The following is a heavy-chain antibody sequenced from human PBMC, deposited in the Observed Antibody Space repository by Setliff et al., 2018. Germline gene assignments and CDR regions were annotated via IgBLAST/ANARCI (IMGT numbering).Heavy chain of an antibody. CDR3: ATFRGYTYGYDY. CDR2: ISGYNSNT. V-gene: IGHV1-18*01. Sequence: GAAGKVACKASGFTGKTYSFSWIRQAPGQGLEWVGWISGYNSNTIYAQNFQGRVTMTTDASTNTAYMELRSLGSDDAAVYYCATFRGYTYGYDYWGQGTLVTSPQ. J-gene: IGHJ4*02. CDR1: GFTGKTYS. D-gene: IGHD5-18*01.